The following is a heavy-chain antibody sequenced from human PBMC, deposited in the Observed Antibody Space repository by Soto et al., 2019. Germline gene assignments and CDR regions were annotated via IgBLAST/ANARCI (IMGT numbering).Heavy chain of an antibody. CDR3: ASLQWQSYYMDV. J-gene: IGHJ6*03. Sequence: SETLSLTCTVSGGSISSSSYYWGWIRQPPGKGLEWIGSIYYSGSTYYNPSLKSRVTISVDTSKNQFSLKLSSVTAADTAVYYCASLQWQSYYMDVWGQGTTVTVSS. CDR2: IYYSGST. D-gene: IGHD6-19*01. V-gene: IGHV4-39*01. CDR1: GGSISSSSYY.